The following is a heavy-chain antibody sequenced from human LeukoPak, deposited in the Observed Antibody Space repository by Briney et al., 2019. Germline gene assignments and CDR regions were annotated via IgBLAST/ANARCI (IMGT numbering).Heavy chain of an antibody. CDR1: GFKFRDHY. V-gene: IGHV3-30*02. J-gene: IGHJ4*02. D-gene: IGHD5/OR15-5a*01. CDR3: AKDDSTWGFDY. CDR2: IRYDGSNK. Sequence: GGSLRLSCAASGFKFRDHYIDWVRQAPGKGLEWVTFIRYDGSNKYYADSVKGRFTISRDNSKNTLYLQMNSLRTEDTAVYYCAKDDSTWGFDYWGQGTLVTVSS.